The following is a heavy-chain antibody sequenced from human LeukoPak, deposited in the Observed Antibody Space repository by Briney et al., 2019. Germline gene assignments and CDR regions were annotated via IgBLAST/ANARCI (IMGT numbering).Heavy chain of an antibody. V-gene: IGHV1-2*06. J-gene: IGHJ4*02. Sequence: ASVKVSCKASGYTFTGYYMHWVRQAPGQGLEWMGRINPNSGGTNTAQKFQGRVTMTRDTSINTAYMELNRLRSDDTAVYYYARAIAAAGDFWGQGTLVTVSS. CDR3: ARAIAAAGDF. CDR2: INPNSGGT. CDR1: GYTFTGYY. D-gene: IGHD6-13*01.